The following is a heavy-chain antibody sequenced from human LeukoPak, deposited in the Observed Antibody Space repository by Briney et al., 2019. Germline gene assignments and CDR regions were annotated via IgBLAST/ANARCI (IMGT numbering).Heavy chain of an antibody. V-gene: IGHV3-21*01. CDR1: GFTFSSYS. CDR2: ISSSSSYI. Sequence: SGGSLRLSCAASGFTFSSYSMNWVRQAPGKGLEWVSSISSSSSYIYHADSVKGRFTISRDNAKNSLYLQMNSLRAEDTAVYYCARVLTEYCTNGVCPNPYYYYYGMDVWGQGTTVTVSS. D-gene: IGHD2-8*01. J-gene: IGHJ6*02. CDR3: ARVLTEYCTNGVCPNPYYYYYGMDV.